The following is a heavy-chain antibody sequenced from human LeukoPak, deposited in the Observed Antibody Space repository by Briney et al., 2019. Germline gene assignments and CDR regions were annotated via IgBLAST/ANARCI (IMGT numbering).Heavy chain of an antibody. Sequence: ASVKVSCKASGYTFTSYSIHWVRQAPGQGLEWMAIINPSGGSTTYSQQFQGRITMTKDTSTSTVYMELSSLGSGDTAVYYCARDLGGVGATTDYFDYWGQGTLVTVSS. J-gene: IGHJ4*02. V-gene: IGHV1-46*01. D-gene: IGHD1-26*01. CDR2: INPSGGST. CDR3: ARDLGGVGATTDYFDY. CDR1: GYTFTSYS.